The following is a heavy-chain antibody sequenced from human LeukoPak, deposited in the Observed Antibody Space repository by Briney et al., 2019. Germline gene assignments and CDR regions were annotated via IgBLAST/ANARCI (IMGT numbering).Heavy chain of an antibody. J-gene: IGHJ3*02. CDR2: MYYSGST. Sequence: SETLSVTCTVSGGSISSHYWSWIRQPPGKGLEWIGYMYYSGSTKYNSSLKSRVTISVDTSKNQFSLKLSSVTAADTAVYYCARNGAVDWDAEYAFDIWGQGTWVTVSS. CDR3: ARNGAVDWDAEYAFDI. CDR1: GGSISSHY. D-gene: IGHD3/OR15-3a*01. V-gene: IGHV4-59*11.